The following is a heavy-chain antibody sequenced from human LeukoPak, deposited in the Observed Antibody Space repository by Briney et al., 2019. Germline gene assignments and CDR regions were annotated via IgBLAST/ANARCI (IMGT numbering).Heavy chain of an antibody. CDR3: TRDIKSVYFEY. Sequence: GGSLRLSCAASGFTFSNYGMHWVRQAPAKGLNGVAVTWYDGSNKYYADSVKGRFTVSRDNSKNTLYLQMNSLRAEDTAVYYCTRDIKSVYFEYWGQGTLVTVSS. V-gene: IGHV3-33*01. CDR1: GFTFSNYG. J-gene: IGHJ4*02. CDR2: TWYDGSNK. D-gene: IGHD3-10*01.